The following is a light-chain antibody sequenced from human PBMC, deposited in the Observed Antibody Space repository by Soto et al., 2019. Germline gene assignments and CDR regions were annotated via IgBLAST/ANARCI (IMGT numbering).Light chain of an antibody. V-gene: IGKV3-20*01. CDR1: QSVSSNY. CDR3: QHYGRSAYT. Sequence: EILLTQSPGTLSLSPGERATLSCRASQSVSSNYLAWYQQKPGQAPRLLIYGASSRATGIPDRFSGSGSGTDFTLTISRLEPEDFAVYYCQHYGRSAYTFGQGTPLEIK. J-gene: IGKJ2*01. CDR2: GAS.